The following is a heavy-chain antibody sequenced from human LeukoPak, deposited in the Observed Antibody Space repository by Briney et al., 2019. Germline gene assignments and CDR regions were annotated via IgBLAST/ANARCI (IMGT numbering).Heavy chain of an antibody. D-gene: IGHD6-13*01. CDR3: ARASIASGRGDFDY. CDR2: IYYSGST. V-gene: IGHV4-59*01. J-gene: IGHJ4*02. CDR1: GGSISSYY. Sequence: PSETLSLTCTDSGGSISSYYWSWIRQPPGKGLEWIGYIYYSGSTNYNPSLKSRVTISVDTSKNQFSLKLSSVTAADTAVYYCARASIASGRGDFDYWGQGTLVTVSS.